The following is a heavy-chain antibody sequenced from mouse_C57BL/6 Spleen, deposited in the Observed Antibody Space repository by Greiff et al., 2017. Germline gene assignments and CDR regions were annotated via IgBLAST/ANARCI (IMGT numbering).Heavy chain of an antibody. D-gene: IGHD2-5*01. CDR1: GYTFTSYW. CDR3: ASYYSNYVDY. V-gene: IGHV1-59*01. J-gene: IGHJ2*01. CDR2: IDPSDSYT. Sequence: VQLQQPGAELVRPGTSVKLSCKASGYTFTSYWMHWVKQRPGQGLEWIGVIDPSDSYTNYNQKFKGKATLTVDTSSSTAYMHLSSLTSEDSAVYYCASYYSNYVDYWGQGTTLTVSS.